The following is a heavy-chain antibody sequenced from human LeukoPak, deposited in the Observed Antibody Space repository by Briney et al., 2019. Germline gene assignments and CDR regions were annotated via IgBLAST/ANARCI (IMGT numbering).Heavy chain of an antibody. V-gene: IGHV3-23*01. CDR3: AKGDRGSYGLFDY. CDR1: GFTFSSYA. Sequence: GGSLSLSCAASGFTFSSYAMSWVRQAPGKGLEWVSALSGSGGSTYYADSVKGRFTISRDNSKNTLYLQMNSLRVEDAAVYYCAKGDRGSYGLFDYWGQGTLVTASS. CDR2: LSGSGGST. D-gene: IGHD3-10*01. J-gene: IGHJ4*02.